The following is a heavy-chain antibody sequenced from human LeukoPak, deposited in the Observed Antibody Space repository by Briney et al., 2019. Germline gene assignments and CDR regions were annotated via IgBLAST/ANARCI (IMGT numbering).Heavy chain of an antibody. CDR1: GFIFSTYV. Sequence: GGSLRLSCAASGFIFSTYVMSWVRQAPGKGLEWVSAISGSGGSTYYADSVKGRFTISRDNSKNTLYLQMNSLRAEDTAVYYCAKYARGDYPFDYWGQGTLVTVSS. J-gene: IGHJ4*02. V-gene: IGHV3-23*01. D-gene: IGHD4-17*01. CDR2: ISGSGGST. CDR3: AKYARGDYPFDY.